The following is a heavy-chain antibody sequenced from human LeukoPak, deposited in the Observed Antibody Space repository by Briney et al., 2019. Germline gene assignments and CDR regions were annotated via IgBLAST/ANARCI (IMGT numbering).Heavy chain of an antibody. V-gene: IGHV1-69*01. CDR2: IIPIFGTA. CDR3: ARGRPSGSYSCFDY. D-gene: IGHD1-26*01. Sequence: ASVKVSCKASGGTFSSYAISWVRQAPGQGLEWMGGIIPIFGTANYAQKFQGRVTITADESTRTAYMELSSLRSEDTAVYYCARGRPSGSYSCFDYWGQGTLVTVSS. CDR1: GGTFSSYA. J-gene: IGHJ4*02.